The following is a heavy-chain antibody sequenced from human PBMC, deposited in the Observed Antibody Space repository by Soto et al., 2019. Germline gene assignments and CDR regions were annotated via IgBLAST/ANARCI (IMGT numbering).Heavy chain of an antibody. Sequence: GGSLRLSCAASGFTFSSYAMSWVRQAPWKGLEWVSAISGSGGSTSYADSVKGRFTISRDNSKNTLYLQMNSLRAEDTAVYYCAKSPDTSGAYYDFWRDSYYFDYWGQGTLVTVSS. CDR1: GFTFSSYA. V-gene: IGHV3-23*01. D-gene: IGHD3-3*01. J-gene: IGHJ4*02. CDR2: ISGSGGST. CDR3: AKSPDTSGAYYDFWRDSYYFDY.